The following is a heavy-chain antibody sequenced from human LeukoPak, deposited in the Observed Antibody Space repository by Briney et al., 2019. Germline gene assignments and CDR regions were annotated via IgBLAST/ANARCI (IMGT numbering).Heavy chain of an antibody. J-gene: IGHJ6*03. CDR1: AYSISSAYY. CDR3: ARVGGYEFGYYYYYMDV. Sequence: SETLSLTCTVSAYSISSAYYCGWIRQPPGKGLEWIGSIYHSGSTYYNPSLKSRVTISVDTSKNQFSLRLTSVTAADTAVYYCARVGGYEFGYYYYYMDVWGKGTPVTISS. D-gene: IGHD3-3*01. CDR2: IYHSGST. V-gene: IGHV4-38-2*02.